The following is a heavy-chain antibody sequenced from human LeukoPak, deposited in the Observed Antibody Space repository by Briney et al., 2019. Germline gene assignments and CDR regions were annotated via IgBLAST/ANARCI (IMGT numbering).Heavy chain of an antibody. CDR3: ARGRRDIGIDP. CDR1: GDSIGSGTYY. V-gene: IGHV4-31*03. CDR2: IYYSGST. D-gene: IGHD2-15*01. J-gene: IGHJ5*02. Sequence: NTSQTLSLTCTVSGDSIGSGTYYWSWIRQHPGKGLEWVGYIYYSGSTYYNPSLKSRVSISVDTSKNQFSLKLSSVTAADTAVYYCARGRRDIGIDPWGQGTLVTVSS.